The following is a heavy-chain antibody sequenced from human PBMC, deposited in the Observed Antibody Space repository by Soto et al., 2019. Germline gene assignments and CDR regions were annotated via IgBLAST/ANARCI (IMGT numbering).Heavy chain of an antibody. V-gene: IGHV1-2*04. CDR3: ARGRTSSSWHTYYYGMDV. J-gene: IGHJ6*02. D-gene: IGHD6-13*01. Sequence: AAVKLSCKASGYTFTGDYMRWVRQAPGQGIEWMGWINPNSGGTNYAQKFQGWVTMTRDTSISTAYMELSRLRSDDTAVYYCARGRTSSSWHTYYYGMDVWGQGTTVTVSS. CDR1: GYTFTGDY. CDR2: INPNSGGT.